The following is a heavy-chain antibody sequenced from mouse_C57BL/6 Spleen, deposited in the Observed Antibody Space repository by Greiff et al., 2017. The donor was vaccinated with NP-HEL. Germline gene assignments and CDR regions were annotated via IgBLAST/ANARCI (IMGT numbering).Heavy chain of an antibody. V-gene: IGHV1-55*01. CDR2: IYPGSGST. CDR3: ARGDYGSSRYFDV. D-gene: IGHD1-1*01. CDR1: GYTFTSYW. J-gene: IGHJ1*03. Sequence: QVQLQQPGAELVKPGASVKMSCKASGYTFTSYWITWVKQRPGQGLEWIGDIYPGSGSTNYNEKFKSKSTLTVDTSSSTAYMQLSSLTSEDSAVYYCARGDYGSSRYFDVWGTGTTVTVSS.